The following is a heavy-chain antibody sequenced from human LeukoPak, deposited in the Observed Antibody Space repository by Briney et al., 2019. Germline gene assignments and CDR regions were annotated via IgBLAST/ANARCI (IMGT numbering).Heavy chain of an antibody. CDR3: ASWYSSSSFGYFDY. CDR1: GGSISSYY. CDR2: IYYSGST. Sequence: SETLSLTCTVSGGSISSYYWSWIRQPPGKGLEWIGYIYYSGSTNYNPSLKSRVTVSVDTSKSQFSLKLSSVTAADTAVYYCASWYSSSSFGYFDYWGQGTLVTVSS. V-gene: IGHV4-59*01. J-gene: IGHJ4*02. D-gene: IGHD6-6*01.